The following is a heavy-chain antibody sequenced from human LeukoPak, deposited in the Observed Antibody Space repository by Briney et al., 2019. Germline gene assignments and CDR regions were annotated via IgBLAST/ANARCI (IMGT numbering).Heavy chain of an antibody. D-gene: IGHD5-18*01. Sequence: PGESLKISCKGSGYSFTSYWIGWVRQMPGKGLEWMGIIYPRDSDTTYSPSFHGQVTISADKSNSTAYLQWSSLKASDTAMYYCASRMVDTAFDYWGQGTLVTVSS. CDR1: GYSFTSYW. J-gene: IGHJ4*02. CDR3: ASRMVDTAFDY. V-gene: IGHV5-51*01. CDR2: IYPRDSDT.